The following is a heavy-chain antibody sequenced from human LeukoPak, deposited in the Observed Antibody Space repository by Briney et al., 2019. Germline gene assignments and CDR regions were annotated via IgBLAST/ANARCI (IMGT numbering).Heavy chain of an antibody. J-gene: IGHJ5*02. CDR3: ARDAACGGDCYSNWFDP. D-gene: IGHD2-21*02. V-gene: IGHV3-30*03. CDR2: ISYDGSNK. CDR1: GFTFSSYG. Sequence: GGSLRLSCAASGFTFSSYGMHWVRQAPGKGLEWVAVISYDGSNKYYADSVKGRFTISRDNSKNTLYLQMNSLRAEDTAVYYCARDAACGGDCYSNWFDPWGQGTLVTVSS.